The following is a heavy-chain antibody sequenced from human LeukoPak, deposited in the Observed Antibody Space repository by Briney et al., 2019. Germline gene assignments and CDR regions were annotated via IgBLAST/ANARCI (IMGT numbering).Heavy chain of an antibody. CDR2: MSPNSGNT. Sequence: ASVKVSCKASGYTFTSYDINWVRQATGQGLEWMGWMSPNSGNTGYAQKFQGRITMTRNTSISTAYMELSSLRSEDTAVYYCARVTGPNSYYYYYMDVWGKGTTVTVSS. J-gene: IGHJ6*03. D-gene: IGHD7-27*01. CDR3: ARVTGPNSYYYYYMDV. CDR1: GYTFTSYD. V-gene: IGHV1-8*01.